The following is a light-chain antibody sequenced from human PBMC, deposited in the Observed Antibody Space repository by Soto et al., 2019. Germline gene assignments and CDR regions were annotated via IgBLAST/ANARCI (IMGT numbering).Light chain of an antibody. J-gene: IGKJ2*01. CDR3: QQYGSSPVT. V-gene: IGKV3-20*01. CDR1: QSVSSSY. Sequence: EIVLTQPPGTLSLSPGERDTLSCRASQSVSSSYLAWYQQKPGQAPRLLIYGASSRATGIPDRFSGSGSGTDFTLTISRLEPEDFAVYYCQQYGSSPVTFGQGTKLEIK. CDR2: GAS.